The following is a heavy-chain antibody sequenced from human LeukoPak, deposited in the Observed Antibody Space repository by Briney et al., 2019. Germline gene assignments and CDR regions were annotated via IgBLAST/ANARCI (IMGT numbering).Heavy chain of an antibody. CDR2: ITHSGYT. D-gene: IGHD2-21*01. J-gene: IGHJ3*01. Sequence: PSETLSLTCAVYGGSFRGYYWSWIRQPPGKGLEWIGEITHSGYTNYNPSPKSRVTISVDTSKNQFSLRLSSVTAADTAMYYCTRITWDGGDDAFDVWGQGTMVTVSS. CDR1: GGSFRGYY. CDR3: TRITWDGGDDAFDV. V-gene: IGHV4-34*01.